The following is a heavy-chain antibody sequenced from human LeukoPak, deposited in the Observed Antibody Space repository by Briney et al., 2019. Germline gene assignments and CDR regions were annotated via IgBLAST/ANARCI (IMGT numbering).Heavy chain of an antibody. J-gene: IGHJ4*02. CDR3: AKPLYYYDSSGSSPFDY. CDR1: GFTFNTYA. D-gene: IGHD3-22*01. V-gene: IGHV3-30*18. CDR2: ISYDESME. Sequence: GGSLRLSCAASGFTFNTYALHWVRQAPGKGLEWLAAISYDESMEYYADSVKGRFTISRDNSKNALYLQMNSLRPDDTAVYYCAKPLYYYDSSGSSPFDYWGRGTLVTVSS.